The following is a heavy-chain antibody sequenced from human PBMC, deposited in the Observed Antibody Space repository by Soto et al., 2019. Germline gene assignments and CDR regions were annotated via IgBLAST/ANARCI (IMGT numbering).Heavy chain of an antibody. D-gene: IGHD3-9*01. CDR2: INTNTGNP. CDR3: ARVGYKGYFDWLRPADYYYYYMDV. CDR1: GYTFTSYA. J-gene: IGHJ6*03. V-gene: IGHV7-4-1*01. Sequence: ASVKVSCKASGYTFTSYAMNWVRQAPGQGLEWMGWINTNTGNPTYAQGFTGRFVFSLDTSVSTAYLQICSLKAEDTAVYYCARVGYKGYFDWLRPADYYYYYMDVGGKGTTVTVS.